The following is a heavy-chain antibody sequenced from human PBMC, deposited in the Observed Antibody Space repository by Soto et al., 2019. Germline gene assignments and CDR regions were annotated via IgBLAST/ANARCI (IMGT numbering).Heavy chain of an antibody. J-gene: IGHJ6*02. CDR2: INPNSGGT. CDR3: ARGGYYHDSSGYYDYYGMDV. Sequence: ASVKVSCKASGYTFTGYYMHWVRQAPGQGLEWMGWINPNSGGTNYAQKFQGRVTMTRDTSISTAYMELSRLRSDDTAVYYCARGGYYHDSSGYYDYYGMDVWGQGTTVTVSS. CDR1: GYTFTGYY. D-gene: IGHD3-22*01. V-gene: IGHV1-2*02.